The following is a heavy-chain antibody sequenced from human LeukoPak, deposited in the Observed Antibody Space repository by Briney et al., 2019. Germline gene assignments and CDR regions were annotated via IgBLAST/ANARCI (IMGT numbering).Heavy chain of an antibody. Sequence: SETLSLTCTVAGGSISSGSYYWSWIRQPAGKGLEWIGRIYTSGSTNYNPSLKSRVTISVDTSKNQFSLKLSSVTAADTAVYYCARQGYDILTGYSPYYYYYMDVWGKGTTVTISS. CDR2: IYTSGST. CDR1: GGSISSGSYY. CDR3: ARQGYDILTGYSPYYYYYMDV. J-gene: IGHJ6*03. D-gene: IGHD3-9*01. V-gene: IGHV4-61*02.